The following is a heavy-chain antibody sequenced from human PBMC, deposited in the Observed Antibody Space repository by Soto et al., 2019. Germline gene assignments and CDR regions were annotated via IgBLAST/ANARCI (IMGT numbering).Heavy chain of an antibody. CDR1: GGTLSDHG. J-gene: IGHJ3*02. CDR3: ARGVYGSGNYYTGPSAFDI. Sequence: QVQLEQSGAEVKKPGSSVKVSCKASGGTLSDHGVAWLRQALGQGLEWMGGTIPVFNTAKYAQKFQGRVTVTADKFTNIAYMELSSLRSEDTAFYFCARGVYGSGNYYTGPSAFDIWGQGTMVIVSS. D-gene: IGHD3-10*01. V-gene: IGHV1-69*06. CDR2: TIPVFNTA.